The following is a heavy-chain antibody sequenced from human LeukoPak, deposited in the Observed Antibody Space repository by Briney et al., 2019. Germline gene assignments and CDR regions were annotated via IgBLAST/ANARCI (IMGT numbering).Heavy chain of an antibody. J-gene: IGHJ4*02. CDR1: GYTFTSYG. D-gene: IGHD3-10*01. V-gene: IGHV1-18*01. Sequence: ASVKVSCKASGYTFTSYGISWVRQAPGQGLEWMGWISAYNGNTNCAQKLQGRVTMTTDTSTSTAYMELRSLRSDDTAVYYCAKSYYGSGSLDYWGQGTLVTVSS. CDR2: ISAYNGNT. CDR3: AKSYYGSGSLDY.